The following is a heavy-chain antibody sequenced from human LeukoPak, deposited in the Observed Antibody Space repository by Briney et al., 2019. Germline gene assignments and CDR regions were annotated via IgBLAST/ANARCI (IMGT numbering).Heavy chain of an antibody. CDR1: GFTFNTYW. CDR2: INPEGITS. CDR3: AKDWISGNGVYDCLDF. D-gene: IGHD3-3*01. Sequence: GAQRLSCAASGFTFNTYWMHWVRQAPGKGLVWVSDINPEGITSNYADSVRGRFTISRDNAQNTLYLQMDSLRAEDSAIYYCAKDWISGNGVYDCLDFGGQGTQVTVSS. V-gene: IGHV3-74*01. J-gene: IGHJ4*02.